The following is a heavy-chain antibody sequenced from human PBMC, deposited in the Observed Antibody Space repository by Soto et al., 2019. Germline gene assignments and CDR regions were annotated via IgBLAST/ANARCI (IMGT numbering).Heavy chain of an antibody. Sequence: EAQLVESGGGLVQPGGSLRLSCAASGFTFSNYEMHWVRQAPGKGLEYVSGISNNGAHTDYAKSVKGRFTISRYNSENTLYLQMGSLRAEYMGLYYCARRGYGSRWPNVYMDVWGKGTTVTVSS. V-gene: IGHV3-64*01. D-gene: IGHD6-13*01. CDR1: GFTFSNYE. J-gene: IGHJ6*03. CDR2: ISNNGAHT. CDR3: ARRGYGSRWPNVYMDV.